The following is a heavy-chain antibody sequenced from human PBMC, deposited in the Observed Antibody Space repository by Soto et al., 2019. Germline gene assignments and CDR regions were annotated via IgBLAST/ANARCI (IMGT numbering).Heavy chain of an antibody. CDR2: VSGSNGNT. J-gene: IGHJ4*02. CDR3: ARDLYPLAYYFDY. V-gene: IGHV1-18*04. Sequence: ASVKVSCKSSGYTFINHGISWVRQAPGQGLEWMGWVSGSNGNTKYAQKFQGRVTMTTETSTSTAYMELRNLRSDDTAVYFCARDLYPLAYYFDYWGQGPLVTVSS. D-gene: IGHD2-8*01. CDR1: GYTFINHG.